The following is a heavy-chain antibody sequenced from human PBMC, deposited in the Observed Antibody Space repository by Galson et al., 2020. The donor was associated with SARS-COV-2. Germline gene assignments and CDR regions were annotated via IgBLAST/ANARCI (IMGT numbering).Heavy chain of an antibody. CDR2: IKSKTDGGTT. CDR3: TTDRDYDYVWGSYRYFDY. D-gene: IGHD3-16*02. V-gene: IGHV3-15*01. J-gene: IGHJ4*02. CDR1: GFTFSNAW. Sequence: GESLKISCAASGFTFSNAWMSWVRQAPGKGLEWVGRIKSKTDGGTTDYAAPVKGRFTISRDDSKNTLYLQMNSLKTEDTAVYYCTTDRDYDYVWGSYRYFDYWGQGTL.